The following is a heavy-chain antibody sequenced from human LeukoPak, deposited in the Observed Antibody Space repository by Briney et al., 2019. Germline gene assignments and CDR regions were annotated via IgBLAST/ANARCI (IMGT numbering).Heavy chain of an antibody. CDR2: IYYSGRT. CDR3: GRHGDYYYYMDV. V-gene: IGHV4-39*01. CDR1: GGSMTGSSYY. J-gene: IGHJ6*03. Sequence: PSETLSLTCTVCGGSMTGSSYYWGWIRQPPGKGLEWIGSIYYSGRTYYNPSLKSRVNISVDTSKNQFSLKLSSVTAADTAVYYCGRHGDYYYYMDVWGKGTTVTISS. D-gene: IGHD3-3*01.